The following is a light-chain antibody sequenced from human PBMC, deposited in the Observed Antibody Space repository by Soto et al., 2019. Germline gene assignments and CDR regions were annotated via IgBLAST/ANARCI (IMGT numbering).Light chain of an antibody. J-gene: IGLJ2*01. Sequence: QSALTQPPSASGSPGQSVTISCTGTSIDVGGYNYVSWYQQHPGKAPKLMIYEVSKRPSGVPDRFSGSKSGNTASLTVSGLQAEDEADYYCSSYAGSKGVFGGGTKLTVL. V-gene: IGLV2-8*01. CDR2: EVS. CDR3: SSYAGSKGV. CDR1: SIDVGGYNY.